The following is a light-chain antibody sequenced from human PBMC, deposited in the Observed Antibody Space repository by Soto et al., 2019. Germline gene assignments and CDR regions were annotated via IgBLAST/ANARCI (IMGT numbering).Light chain of an antibody. CDR1: SRSVSTSYY. J-gene: IGLJ2*01. CDR2: STN. CDR3: VLYMGSGIWV. Sequence: QTVVTQEPSVSVSPGGTVALTSGLSSRSVSTSYYPSWYQQTPGQAPRTLIYSTNTRSSGVPDRFSGSILGNKAALTITGAQADDESDYYCVLYMGSGIWVFGGGTKLTVL. V-gene: IGLV8-61*01.